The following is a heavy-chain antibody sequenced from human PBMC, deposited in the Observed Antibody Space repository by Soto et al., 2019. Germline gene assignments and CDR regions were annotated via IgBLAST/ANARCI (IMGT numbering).Heavy chain of an antibody. V-gene: IGHV3-30*18. CDR3: AKDRSAGCGGDCSCDS. CDR1: GFTFSHYG. Sequence: QVQLVESGGGVVLPGRSLRLSCVASGFTFSHYGRQWVRQAPGKGLEWVALVSYDGSNKYYGDSVKGRFTISRDNSKYTLYLEIDSLSAEDTAVYYCAKDRSAGCGGDCSCDSWGQGTLVTVSS. D-gene: IGHD2-21*02. CDR2: VSYDGSNK. J-gene: IGHJ4*02.